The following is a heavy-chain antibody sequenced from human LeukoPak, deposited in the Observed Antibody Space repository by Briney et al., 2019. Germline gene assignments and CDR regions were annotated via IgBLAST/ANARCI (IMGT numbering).Heavy chain of an antibody. J-gene: IGHJ4*02. V-gene: IGHV6-1*01. CDR3: ARDIIAVGCFDF. CDR2: TYSRSKWYN. CDR1: GDSVSNNNAA. D-gene: IGHD6-19*01. Sequence: HTLSLTCVVSGDSVSNNNAAWDWIRQSPSGGLEWLGRTYSRSKWYNHYAVSVKSRITISPDTSKNQFSLQLNSVTPDDTAVYFCARDIIAVGCFDFWGQATLVTVSS.